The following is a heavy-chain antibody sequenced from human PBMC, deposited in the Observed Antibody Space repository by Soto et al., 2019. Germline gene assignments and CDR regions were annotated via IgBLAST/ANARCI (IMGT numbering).Heavy chain of an antibody. D-gene: IGHD5-18*01. CDR1: GYSFTNYW. V-gene: IGHV5-51*01. Sequence: GESLKISCKGSGYSFTNYWIGWVRQMPGKGLEWMGIIYPGDSDTRYSPSFQGQVSISVDQSISTAYLQWSSLQASDTAMYYCARQDYNYAYFDFWGQGTLVTVSS. CDR3: ARQDYNYAYFDF. CDR2: IYPGDSDT. J-gene: IGHJ4*02.